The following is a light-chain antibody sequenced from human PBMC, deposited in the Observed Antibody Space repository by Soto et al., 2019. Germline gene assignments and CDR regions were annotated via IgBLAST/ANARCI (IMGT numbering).Light chain of an antibody. CDR1: QVISNY. CDR3: QKYNSAPLT. CDR2: AVY. J-gene: IGKJ5*01. V-gene: IGKV1-27*01. Sequence: DIQLTQSPASLSASVGDRVTITCRASQVISNYLAWYQQKPGKPPKLLIYAVYTLQSGVPSRFSGSASGTEFTLTISSLQPEDIATYYCQKYNSAPLTFGQGTRLE.